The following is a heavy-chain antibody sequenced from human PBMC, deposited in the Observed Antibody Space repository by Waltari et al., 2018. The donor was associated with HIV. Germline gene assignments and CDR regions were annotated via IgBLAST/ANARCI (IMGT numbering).Heavy chain of an antibody. CDR2: IKSKRECGAT. Sequence: EVQVVESGGGLVKPGGSLRVSCASFKITFEDVWMTWVRQAPGKGLGWMGRIKSKRECGATDYAASVKGRFVISRDDSQNTLYLQMSGLRTEDTAMYYCTTGGYPTEAFDVWGQGTMVTVSP. CDR1: KITFEDVW. J-gene: IGHJ3*01. D-gene: IGHD5-12*01. CDR3: TTGGYPTEAFDV. V-gene: IGHV3-15*01.